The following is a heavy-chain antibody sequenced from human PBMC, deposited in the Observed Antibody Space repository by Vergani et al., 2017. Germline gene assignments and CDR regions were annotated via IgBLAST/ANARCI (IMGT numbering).Heavy chain of an antibody. J-gene: IGHJ6*02. D-gene: IGHD3-10*01. CDR3: VRDPYYYGSGSYLMDV. CDR1: GFTVSSNY. Sequence: EVQLVESGGGLIQPGGTLRLSCAASGFTVSSNYMSWVRQAPGKGLEWVSVIYSAGITYYADSVKGRFTIARDNSKNTLYLQMNSLRVEDTAVYYCVRDPYYYGSGSYLMDVWGQGTTVTVSS. CDR2: IYSAGIT. V-gene: IGHV3-53*01.